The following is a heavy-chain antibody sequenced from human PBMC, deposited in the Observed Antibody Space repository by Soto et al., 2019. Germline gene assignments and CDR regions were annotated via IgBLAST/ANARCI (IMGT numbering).Heavy chain of an antibody. Sequence: VRLSCTASGFIFSSYAMSWVRQAPGKGLEWVSGIGGSGQFTYYADSVKGRFTISRDKSKNTLYLLMNSLRAEDTALYYCAKSQGGIAAHEFFQDWGQGTLVTVSS. J-gene: IGHJ1*01. CDR1: GFIFSSYA. CDR3: AKSQGGIAAHEFFQD. D-gene: IGHD6-6*01. V-gene: IGHV3-23*01. CDR2: IGGSGQFT.